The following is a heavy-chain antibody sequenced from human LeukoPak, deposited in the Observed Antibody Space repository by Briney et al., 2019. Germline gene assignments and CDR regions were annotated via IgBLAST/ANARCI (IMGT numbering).Heavy chain of an antibody. CDR2: IYYSGST. V-gene: IGHV4-39*01. D-gene: IGHD6-13*01. J-gene: IGHJ4*02. Sequence: SETLSLTCTVSGGSISSSSYYWGWIRQPPGKGLEWIGSIYYSGSTYYNPSLKSRVTISVDTSKNQFSLKLSSVTAADTAVYYCARMYSSSWYGVYYFDYWGQETLVTVSS. CDR3: ARMYSSSWYGVYYFDY. CDR1: GGSISSSSYY.